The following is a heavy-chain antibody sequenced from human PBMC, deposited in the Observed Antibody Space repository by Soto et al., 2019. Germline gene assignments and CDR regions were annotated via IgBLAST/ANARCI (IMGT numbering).Heavy chain of an antibody. J-gene: IGHJ4*02. CDR3: AKSIGGSAAAGSDDY. Sequence: GGSLRLSCAASGFTFSSYAMSWVRQAPGKGLEWVSTISGSAGSTYYADSVKGRFTISRDNSKNTLYLQMNSLRAEDTAVYYCAKSIGGSAAAGSDDYWGQGTLVTVSS. CDR2: ISGSAGST. V-gene: IGHV3-23*01. CDR1: GFTFSSYA. D-gene: IGHD6-13*01.